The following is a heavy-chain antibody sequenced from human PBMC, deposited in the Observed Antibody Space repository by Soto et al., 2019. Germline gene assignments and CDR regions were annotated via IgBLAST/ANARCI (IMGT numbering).Heavy chain of an antibody. CDR3: ALALSTTDYDSSGYYLYYFDY. CDR1: GFSLSTSGVG. Sequence: QITLKESGPPLVKPTQTLTLTCTFSGFSLSTSGVGVGWIRQPPGKALEWLALIYWNDDKRYSPSLKSRLTITKDTSKNQVVLTMTNMDPVDTATYYCALALSTTDYDSSGYYLYYFDYWGQGTLVTVSS. D-gene: IGHD3-22*01. CDR2: IYWNDDK. V-gene: IGHV2-5*01. J-gene: IGHJ4*02.